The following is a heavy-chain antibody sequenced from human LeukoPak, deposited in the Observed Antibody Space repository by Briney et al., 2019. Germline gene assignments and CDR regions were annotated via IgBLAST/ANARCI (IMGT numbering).Heavy chain of an antibody. CDR3: ARVGIDSGSFADFDH. Sequence: SETLSLTCTVSAYSISSDYYWGWIRQPPGKGLEWIGSIYHSGHTYYNPSLKSRATISVDTSKDQFSLKLSSVSAADTAVYYCARVGIDSGSFADFDHWGQGTLVTVSS. D-gene: IGHD1-26*01. J-gene: IGHJ4*02. CDR2: IYHSGHT. V-gene: IGHV4-38-2*02. CDR1: AYSISSDYY.